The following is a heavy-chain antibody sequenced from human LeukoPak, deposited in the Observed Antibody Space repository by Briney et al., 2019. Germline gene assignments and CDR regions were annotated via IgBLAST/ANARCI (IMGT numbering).Heavy chain of an antibody. D-gene: IGHD4/OR15-4a*01. CDR2: IKGDGSGI. J-gene: IGHJ3*02. CDR3: ARDDSGPQAFDI. Sequence: GGSLRLSCAASGFNFINTWMHWVRQAPGKGLVWAARIKGDGSGIKYADSVRGRFTISTDSASNTVYLQMNSLRVEDTAVYYCARDDSGPQAFDIWGQGTMVTVSS. V-gene: IGHV3-74*01. CDR1: GFNFINTW.